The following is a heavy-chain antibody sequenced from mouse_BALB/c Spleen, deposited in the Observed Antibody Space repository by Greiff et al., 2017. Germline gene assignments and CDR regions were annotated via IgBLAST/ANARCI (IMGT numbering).Heavy chain of an antibody. Sequence: EVKLMESGPSLVKPSQTLSLTCSVTGDSITSGYWNWIRKFPGNKLEYMGYISYSGSTYYNPSLKSRISITRDTSKNQYYLQLNSVTTEDTATYYCARWEPAPLHSGYGNYAMDYWGQGTSVTVSS. J-gene: IGHJ4*01. CDR1: GDSITSGY. D-gene: IGHD3-1*01. V-gene: IGHV3-8*02. CDR3: ARWEPAPLHSGYGNYAMDY. CDR2: ISYSGST.